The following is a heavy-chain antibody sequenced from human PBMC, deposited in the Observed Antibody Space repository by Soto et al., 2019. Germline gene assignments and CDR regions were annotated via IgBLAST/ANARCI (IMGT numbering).Heavy chain of an antibody. V-gene: IGHV4-34*01. CDR2: INHSGGT. CDR3: ARPGEGGNGMDV. J-gene: IGHJ6*02. Sequence: SETLSLTCAVYGGSFSGYYWSWIRQPPGKGLEWIGEINHSGGTNYNPSLKSRVTISVDTSKNQFSLKLSSVTAADTAVYYCARPGEGGNGMDVWGQGTTVTVSS. D-gene: IGHD3-16*01. CDR1: GGSFSGYY.